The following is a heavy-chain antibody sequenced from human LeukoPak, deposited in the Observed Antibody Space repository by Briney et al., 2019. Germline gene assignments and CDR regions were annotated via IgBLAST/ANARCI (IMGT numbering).Heavy chain of an antibody. CDR3: AKDHNMVRGVILDY. CDR2: IRYDGSNK. J-gene: IGHJ4*02. D-gene: IGHD3-10*01. V-gene: IGHV3-30*02. CDR1: GFTFSSYG. Sequence: RPGGSLRLSCAASGFTFSSYGMHWVRQAPGKGLEWVAFIRYDGSNKYYADSVKGRFTISRDNSKNTLYLQMNSLRAEDTAVYYCAKDHNMVRGVILDYWGQGTLVTVSS.